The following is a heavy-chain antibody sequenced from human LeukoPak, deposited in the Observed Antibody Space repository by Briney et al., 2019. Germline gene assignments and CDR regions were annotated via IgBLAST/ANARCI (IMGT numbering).Heavy chain of an antibody. CDR1: GFTFTSYA. CDR3: AQAWRWLQLNC. J-gene: IGHJ4*02. Sequence: GGSLRLSCSGSGFTFTSYAMHWVRQAPGKGLEWVAVISYDGSNKYYADSVKGRFTISRDNSMNTLYLQMNSLRDEDTAVYYCAQAWRWLQLNCWGQGTLVTVSS. V-gene: IGHV3-30*18. CDR2: ISYDGSNK. D-gene: IGHD5-24*01.